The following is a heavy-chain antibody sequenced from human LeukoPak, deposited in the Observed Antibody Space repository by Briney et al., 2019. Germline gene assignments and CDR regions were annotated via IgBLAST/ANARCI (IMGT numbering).Heavy chain of an antibody. CDR3: ARLLEFSWARSSTGY. J-gene: IGHJ4*02. D-gene: IGHD2-2*01. Sequence: SETLSLTCTVSGGSISSTNNYWPWIHQSPGKGLYGFGSISYSGSTSYNLSLNRRVTMSIDTAKNQFSLKLSSVTAADTAVYYCARLLEFSWARSSTGYWGQGTLVTISS. V-gene: IGHV4-39*01. CDR2: ISYSGST. CDR1: GGSISSTNNY.